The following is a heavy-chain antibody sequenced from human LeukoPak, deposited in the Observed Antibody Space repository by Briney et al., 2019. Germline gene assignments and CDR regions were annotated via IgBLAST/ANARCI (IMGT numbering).Heavy chain of an antibody. D-gene: IGHD3-16*02. CDR1: GGTFSSYA. CDR3: ARDRTAYDYIWGSCRHFDY. V-gene: IGHV1-69*13. J-gene: IGHJ4*02. Sequence: ASVKVSCKASGGTFSSYAISWVRQAPGQGLEWMGGIIPIFGTANYAQKFQGRVTITADESTSTAYMELSSLRSEDTAVYYCARDRTAYDYIWGSCRHFDYWGQGTLVTVSS. CDR2: IIPIFGTA.